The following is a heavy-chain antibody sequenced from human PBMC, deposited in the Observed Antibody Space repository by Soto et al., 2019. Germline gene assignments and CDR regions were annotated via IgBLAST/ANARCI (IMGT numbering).Heavy chain of an antibody. Sequence: QVQLQQWGAGLLKPSETLSLTCAVYGGSFSGYYWSWIRQPPGKGLEWIGEINHSGRTNYNPSLKSRVTISVDTSKNQFSLKLSSVTAADTAVYYCARGLVVPAAMGNDAFDIWGQGTMVTVSS. CDR3: ARGLVVPAAMGNDAFDI. J-gene: IGHJ3*02. CDR1: GGSFSGYY. V-gene: IGHV4-34*01. CDR2: INHSGRT. D-gene: IGHD2-2*01.